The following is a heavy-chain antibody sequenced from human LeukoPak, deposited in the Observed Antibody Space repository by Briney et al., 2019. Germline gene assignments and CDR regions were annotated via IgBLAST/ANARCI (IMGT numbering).Heavy chain of an antibody. J-gene: IGHJ4*02. CDR2: IYYSGST. D-gene: IGHD2-21*01. V-gene: IGHV4-39*07. CDR3: ARDRRGGARHFDY. CDR1: GGSISSYY. Sequence: SETLSLTCTVFGGSISSYYWGWIRQPPGKGLEWIGSIYYSGSTYYNPSLKSRVTISVDTSKNQFSLKLSSVTAADTAVYYCARDRRGGARHFDYWGQGTLVTVSS.